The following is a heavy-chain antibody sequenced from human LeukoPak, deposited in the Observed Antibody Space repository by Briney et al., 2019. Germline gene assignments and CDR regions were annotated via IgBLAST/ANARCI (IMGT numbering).Heavy chain of an antibody. Sequence: PGGSLRLSCEASGFTFSSISMNWVRQAPGKGLEWVSSISPDGGTTSHADSVKGRFSTSRDNAKSSLYLQMNSLRAEDTAVYYCMRDLPVPSLVRGIIIYGLIDYWGQGTLVTVSS. CDR1: GFTFSSIS. J-gene: IGHJ4*02. V-gene: IGHV3-21*06. CDR2: ISPDGGTT. D-gene: IGHD3-10*01. CDR3: MRDLPVPSLVRGIIIYGLIDY.